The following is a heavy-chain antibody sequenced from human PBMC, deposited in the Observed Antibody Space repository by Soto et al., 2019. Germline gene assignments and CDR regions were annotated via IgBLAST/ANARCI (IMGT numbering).Heavy chain of an antibody. D-gene: IGHD5-18*01. CDR2: ISAYNGNT. J-gene: IGHJ6*02. Sequence: QVQLVQSGAEVKKPGASVKVSCKASGYTFTSYGISWVRQAPGQGLEWMGWISAYNGNTNYAQKLQGRVTMTTDTSTSTAYMELRSLRSDDTAVYYCASVKYSAPYYYCYGMDVWGQGTAVTVSS. V-gene: IGHV1-18*01. CDR3: ASVKYSAPYYYCYGMDV. CDR1: GYTFTSYG.